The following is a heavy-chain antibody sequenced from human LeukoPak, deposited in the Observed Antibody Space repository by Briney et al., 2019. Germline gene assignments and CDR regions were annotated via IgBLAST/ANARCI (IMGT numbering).Heavy chain of an antibody. CDR3: ARDDPPDLLLWFGELLSYGMDV. D-gene: IGHD3-10*01. CDR2: ISAYNGNT. Sequence: ASVKVSCKASGYTFTSYGISWVRQAPGQGLEWMGWISAYNGNTNYAQKLQGRVTMTTDTSTSTAYMELRSLRSDDTAVYYCARDDPPDLLLWFGELLSYGMDVWGQGTTVTVSS. V-gene: IGHV1-18*01. CDR1: GYTFTSYG. J-gene: IGHJ6*02.